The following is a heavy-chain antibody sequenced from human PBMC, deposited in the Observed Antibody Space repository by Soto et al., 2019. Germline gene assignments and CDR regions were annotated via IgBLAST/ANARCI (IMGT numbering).Heavy chain of an antibody. J-gene: IGHJ6*02. CDR3: ARDRECRGGSCYPNRTIYYNYGMEV. Sequence: ASVKVSCKASGGTFSSYAISWVRQAPGQGLEWMGGIIPIFGTANYAQKFQGRVTITADESTSTAYMELSSLRSEDTAVYYCARDRECRGGSCYPNRTIYYNYGMEVWGQGTTVTVCS. CDR1: GGTFSSYA. V-gene: IGHV1-69*13. D-gene: IGHD2-15*01. CDR2: IIPIFGTA.